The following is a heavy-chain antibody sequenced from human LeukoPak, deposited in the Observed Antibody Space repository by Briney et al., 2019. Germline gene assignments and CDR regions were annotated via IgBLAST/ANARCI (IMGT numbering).Heavy chain of an antibody. D-gene: IGHD3-22*01. V-gene: IGHV1-18*01. CDR3: AKNFLETIYSENGVYYNSDS. Sequence: ASVKVSCKASGYTFTSYGISWVRQAPGQGLEWMGWISAYNGNTNYAQKLQGRVTMTTDTSTSTAYMELRSLRSDDTAVYYCAKNFLETIYSENGVYYNSDSWGQGTLLTVSS. J-gene: IGHJ4*02. CDR2: ISAYNGNT. CDR1: GYTFTSYG.